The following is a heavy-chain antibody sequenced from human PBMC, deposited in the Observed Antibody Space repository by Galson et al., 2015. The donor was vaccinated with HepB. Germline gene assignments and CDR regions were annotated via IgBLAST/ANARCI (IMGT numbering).Heavy chain of an antibody. Sequence: SLRLSCAASGFTFSDYYMSWIRQAPGKGLEWVSYISSSSSYTNYADSVKGRFTISRDNAKNSLYLQMNSLRAEDTAVYYCARDLYSYNWYLDLWGRGTLVTVSS. D-gene: IGHD5-18*01. V-gene: IGHV3-11*05. J-gene: IGHJ2*01. CDR1: GFTFSDYY. CDR3: ARDLYSYNWYLDL. CDR2: ISSSSSYT.